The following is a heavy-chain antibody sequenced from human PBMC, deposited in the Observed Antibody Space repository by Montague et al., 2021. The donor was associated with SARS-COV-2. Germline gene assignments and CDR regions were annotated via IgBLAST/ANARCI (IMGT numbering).Heavy chain of an antibody. Sequence: SEILSLTCTVSGGSVSSGSYYWSWIRQPPGKGLEWIGYIYYSGSTNYNPSLKSRVTISVDTSKNQFSLKLSSVTAADTAVYYCARAILETYYDILTGYYKTPYGMDVWGQGTTVTVSS. CDR1: GGSVSSGSYY. CDR3: ARAILETYYDILTGYYKTPYGMDV. D-gene: IGHD3-9*01. V-gene: IGHV4-61*01. J-gene: IGHJ6*02. CDR2: IYYSGST.